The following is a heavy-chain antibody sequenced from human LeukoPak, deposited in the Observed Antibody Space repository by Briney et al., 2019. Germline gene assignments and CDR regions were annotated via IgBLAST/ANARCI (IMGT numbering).Heavy chain of an antibody. CDR1: GYTFTSYD. J-gene: IGHJ3*02. V-gene: IGHV1-24*01. CDR2: FDPEDGET. D-gene: IGHD2-15*01. Sequence: ASVKVSCKASGYTFTSYDINWVRQAPGKGLEWMGGFDPEDGETIYAQKFQGRVTMTEDTSTDTAYMELSSLRSEDTAVYYCATSGCSGGSCYLRNSAFDIWGQGTMATVSS. CDR3: ATSGCSGGSCYLRNSAFDI.